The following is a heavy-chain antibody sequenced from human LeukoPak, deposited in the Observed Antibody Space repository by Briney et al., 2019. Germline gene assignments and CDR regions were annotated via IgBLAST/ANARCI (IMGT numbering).Heavy chain of an antibody. D-gene: IGHD2-15*01. Sequence: ASVKVSSKASGYTFTGYYMHWVRQAPGQGLAWMGWINPNSGGTNYAQKFQGRVTMTRDTSISTAYMELSRLRSGDTAVYYCARDRTCSGGGCYLNWFDPWGQGTLVTVSS. CDR1: GYTFTGYY. V-gene: IGHV1-2*02. CDR3: ARDRTCSGGGCYLNWFDP. J-gene: IGHJ5*02. CDR2: INPNSGGT.